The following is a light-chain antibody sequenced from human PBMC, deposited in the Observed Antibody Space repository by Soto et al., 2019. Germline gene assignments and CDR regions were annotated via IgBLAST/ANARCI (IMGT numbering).Light chain of an antibody. J-gene: IGLJ3*02. CDR2: EDN. CDR1: SGSIASNY. CDR3: QSYDSSNHAV. Sequence: NFMLTQPHSVSESPGKTVTISCTRSSGSIASNYVQWYQQRPGSAPTTVIYEDNQRPSGVPDRFSGSIDSSSNSASLTISGLKTEDVADYYCQSYDSSNHAVFGGGPTLTVL. V-gene: IGLV6-57*03.